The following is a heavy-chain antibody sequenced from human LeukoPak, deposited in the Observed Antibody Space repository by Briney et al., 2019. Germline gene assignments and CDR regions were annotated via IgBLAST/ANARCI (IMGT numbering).Heavy chain of an antibody. J-gene: IGHJ6*03. D-gene: IGHD3-10*01. Sequence: PGGSLRLSCAASGFTFSSYGMHWVRQAPGKGLEWVAVISYDGSNKYYADSVKGRFTISRDNSKNTLYLQMNSLRAEDTAVYYCATKPSGLSRMDVWGKGTTVTVSS. V-gene: IGHV3-30*03. CDR2: ISYDGSNK. CDR3: ATKPSGLSRMDV. CDR1: GFTFSSYG.